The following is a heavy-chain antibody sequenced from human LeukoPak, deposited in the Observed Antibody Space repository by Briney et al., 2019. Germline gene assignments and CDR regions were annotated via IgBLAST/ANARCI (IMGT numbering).Heavy chain of an antibody. CDR1: GFAFETYN. D-gene: IGHD2-21*02. J-gene: IGHJ4*02. Sequence: GGSLRLSCAASGFAFETYNMNWVRQAPGKGLEWVSVIYSGGSTYYADSVKGRFTISRDNSKNTVYLQMNSLRAEDTGVYYCARDRLEAVTDDDYFDYWGQGTLVTVSS. CDR2: IYSGGST. V-gene: IGHV3-66*01. CDR3: ARDRLEAVTDDDYFDY.